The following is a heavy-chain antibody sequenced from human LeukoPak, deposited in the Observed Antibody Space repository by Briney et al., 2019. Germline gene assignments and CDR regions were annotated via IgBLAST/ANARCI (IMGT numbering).Heavy chain of an antibody. CDR2: ISSNS. CDR1: GFTFSDYY. V-gene: IGHV3-11*05. Sequence: GGSLRLSCAASGFTFSDYYVSWIRQAPGKGLEWVSYISSNSDYADSVKGRFIISRDNAKNSLYLQMNSLRAEDTAVYFCARGGGTYFSDYWGQGTLVTVSS. CDR3: ARGGGTYFSDY. D-gene: IGHD1-26*01. J-gene: IGHJ4*02.